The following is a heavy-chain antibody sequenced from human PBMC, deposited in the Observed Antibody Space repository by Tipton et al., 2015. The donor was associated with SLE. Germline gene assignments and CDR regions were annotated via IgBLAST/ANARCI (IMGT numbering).Heavy chain of an antibody. CDR3: ASMIVVIPVEARRDGMDV. D-gene: IGHD2-2*01. CDR2: IYYSGNT. Sequence: GLVKPSETLSLTCTVSGGSISSSSYFWGWIRQPPGKGLEWIGSIYYSGNTYYNPSLKSRVTISVDTSKNQFSLKLSSVTAADTAVYYCASMIVVIPVEARRDGMDVWGQGTTVTVSS. CDR1: GGSISSSSYF. V-gene: IGHV4-39*07. J-gene: IGHJ6*02.